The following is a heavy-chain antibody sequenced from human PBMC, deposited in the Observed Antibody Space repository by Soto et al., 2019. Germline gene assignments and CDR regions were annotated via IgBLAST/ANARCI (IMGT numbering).Heavy chain of an antibody. CDR1: GFTFSSYS. D-gene: IGHD1-26*01. V-gene: IGHV3-21*01. Sequence: EVQLVESGGGLVKPGGSLRLSCAASGFTFSSYSMNWVRQAPGKGLEWVSSISSSSSYIYYADSVKGRFTISRDNAKNSLYLQMNSLRAEDTAVYYCARDERWGEWELYDAFDIWGQGTMVTVSS. CDR2: ISSSSSYI. J-gene: IGHJ3*02. CDR3: ARDERWGEWELYDAFDI.